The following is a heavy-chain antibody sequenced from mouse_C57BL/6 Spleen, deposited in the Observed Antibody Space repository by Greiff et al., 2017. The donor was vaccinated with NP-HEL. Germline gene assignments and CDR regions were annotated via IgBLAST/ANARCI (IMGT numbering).Heavy chain of an antibody. Sequence: DVKLVESGPGLVKPSQSLSLTCSVTGYSITSGYYWNWIRQFPGNKLEWMGYISYDGSNNYNPSLKNRISITRDTSKNQFFLKLNSVTTEDTATYYCARDDYGSRGDYWGQGTSVTVSS. CDR3: ARDDYGSRGDY. J-gene: IGHJ4*01. V-gene: IGHV3-6*01. CDR2: ISYDGSN. D-gene: IGHD1-1*01. CDR1: GYSITSGYY.